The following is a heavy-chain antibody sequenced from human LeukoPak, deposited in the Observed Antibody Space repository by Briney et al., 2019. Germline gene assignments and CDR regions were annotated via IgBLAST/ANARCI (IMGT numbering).Heavy chain of an antibody. CDR2: ISGSGGTT. D-gene: IGHD2-2*01. J-gene: IGHJ4*02. V-gene: IGHV3-23*01. CDR1: GFTFSSYA. Sequence: GRSLRLSCAASGFTFSSYAMHWVRQAPGKGLEWVSGISGSGGTTYYADSVKGRFTISRDNSKNTLYLQMNSLRAEDTAVYYCAKGEVPAGRGYYFDYWGQGTLVTVSS. CDR3: AKGEVPAGRGYYFDY.